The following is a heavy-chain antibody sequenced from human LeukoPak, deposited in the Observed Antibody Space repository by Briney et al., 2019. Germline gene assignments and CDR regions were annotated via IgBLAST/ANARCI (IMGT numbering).Heavy chain of an antibody. V-gene: IGHV3-53*01. CDR2: LYSGGRT. D-gene: IGHD2-21*01. CDR1: GFSVSSKY. CDR3: ARVGDHYHCYLDV. J-gene: IGHJ2*01. Sequence: QPGGSLTLSCEGSGFSVSSKYMNWVRQAPGKGLEWVSFLYSGGRTYYADSVKGRFTVSRDSSKNTLYLHMNSLRVEDTAVYYCARVGDHYHCYLDVWGRGTLVTVSS.